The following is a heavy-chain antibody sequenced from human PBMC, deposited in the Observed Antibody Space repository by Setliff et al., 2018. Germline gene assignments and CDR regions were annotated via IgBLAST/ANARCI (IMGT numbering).Heavy chain of an antibody. D-gene: IGHD1-26*01. V-gene: IGHV3-7*03. CDR3: AKFSRLGANTFFDY. Sequence: ETLSLTCAVSGGSIGSRTYYWGWVRQPPGKGLEWVANIKQDGSDKYYVDSVKGRFTVSRDNANKSLSLQMNSLRAEDTAVYYCAKFSRLGANTFFDYWGQGTLVTVSS. CDR1: GGSIGSRTYY. CDR2: IKQDGSDK. J-gene: IGHJ4*02.